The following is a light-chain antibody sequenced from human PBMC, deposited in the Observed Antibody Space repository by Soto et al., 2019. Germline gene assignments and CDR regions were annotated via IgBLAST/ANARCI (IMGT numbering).Light chain of an antibody. CDR1: QSISNW. J-gene: IGKJ4*01. CDR3: QQFESYPLT. CDR2: KAS. Sequence: EIPMTQSPATLSASVGDRVTITCRASQSISNWLAWYQQKPGKAPNLLIYKASSLQSGVPSRFSGSGSGTEFTLTISSLQPDDFATYYCQQFESYPLTFGGGTKVEIK. V-gene: IGKV1-5*03.